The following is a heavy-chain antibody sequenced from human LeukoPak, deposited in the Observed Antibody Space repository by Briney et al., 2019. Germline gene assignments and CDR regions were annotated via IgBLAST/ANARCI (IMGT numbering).Heavy chain of an antibody. Sequence: GGSLRLSCAASGFTFSSYAMSWVRQAPGKGLEWVSAISGSGGSTYYADSVKGRFTISRDNSKNTLYLQMNSLRAEDTAVYYCANLVVVVPAAIYHWGQGTLVTVSS. D-gene: IGHD2-2*01. J-gene: IGHJ5*02. V-gene: IGHV3-23*01. CDR3: ANLVVVVPAAIYH. CDR2: ISGSGGST. CDR1: GFTFSSYA.